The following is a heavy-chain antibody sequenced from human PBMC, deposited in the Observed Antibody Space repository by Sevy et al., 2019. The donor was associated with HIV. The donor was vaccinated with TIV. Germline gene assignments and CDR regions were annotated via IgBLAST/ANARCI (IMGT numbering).Heavy chain of an antibody. J-gene: IGHJ3*01. CDR1: GFTFSSYS. CDR3: ASAGVVIEKDAFDF. D-gene: IGHD3-3*01. CDR2: IISSSRYI. Sequence: GGSLRLSCAASGFTFSSYSMNWVRQAPGNGLEWVSSIISSSRYIYYPDSVRGRFTISRDNAKNSLYLQMNSLRAEDTAVYYCASAGVVIEKDAFDFLGQGTMVTVSS. V-gene: IGHV3-21*01.